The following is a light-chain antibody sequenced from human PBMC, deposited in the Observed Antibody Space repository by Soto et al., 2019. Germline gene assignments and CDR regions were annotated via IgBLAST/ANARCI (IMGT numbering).Light chain of an antibody. V-gene: IGLV1-47*01. J-gene: IGLJ1*01. CDR2: RNN. Sequence: QSVLTQPPSASGTPGQRVTISCSGSSSNIGKNYVSWYQHLPGTAPKLLIHRNNQRPSGVPDRFSGSRSGTSASLAISRLRSEDETDYYCAAWDDSLSDYVFGSGTKVTVL. CDR1: SSNIGKNY. CDR3: AAWDDSLSDYV.